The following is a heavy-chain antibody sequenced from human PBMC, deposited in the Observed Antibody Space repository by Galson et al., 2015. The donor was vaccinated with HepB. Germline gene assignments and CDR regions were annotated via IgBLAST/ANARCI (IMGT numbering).Heavy chain of an antibody. CDR1: GFTVSSNY. J-gene: IGHJ1*01. Sequence: SLRLSCAASGFTVSSNYMSWVRQAPGKGLEWVSVIYSGGSTYYADSVKGRFTISRDNSKNTLYLQMNSLRAEDTAVYYCARDLFYCSSTSCYTGYFQHWGQGTTVTVSS. CDR2: IYSGGST. CDR3: ARDLFYCSSTSCYTGYFQH. D-gene: IGHD2-2*02. V-gene: IGHV3-53*01.